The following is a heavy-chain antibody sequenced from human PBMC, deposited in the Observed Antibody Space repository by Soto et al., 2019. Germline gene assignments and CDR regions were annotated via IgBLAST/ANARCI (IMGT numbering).Heavy chain of an antibody. V-gene: IGHV3-30*18. J-gene: IGHJ4*02. CDR2: ISYDGSNK. CDR3: VKVGGEYSSSSGPFDY. CDR1: GFTFSSYG. Sequence: VQLVESGGGLVKPGGSLRLSCAASGFTFSSYGMHWVRQAPGKGLEWVAVISYDGSNKYYADSVKGRFTISRDNSKNTLYLQMNSLRAEDTAVYYCVKVGGEYSSSSGPFDYWGQGTLVTVSS. D-gene: IGHD6-6*01.